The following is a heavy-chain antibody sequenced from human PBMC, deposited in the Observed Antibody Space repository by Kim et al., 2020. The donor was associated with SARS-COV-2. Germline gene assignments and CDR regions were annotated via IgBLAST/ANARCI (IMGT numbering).Heavy chain of an antibody. J-gene: IGHJ6*02. CDR1: GGSFSGYY. CDR3: ARANIVVVPAALGLGYYYYYGMDG. D-gene: IGHD2-2*01. CDR2: INHSGST. V-gene: IGHV4-34*01. Sequence: SETLSLTCAVYGGSFSGYYWSWIRQPPGKGLEWIGEINHSGSTNYNPSLKSRVTISVDTPKNQFSLKLSSVTAADTAVYYCARANIVVVPAALGLGYYYYYGMDGWGQGTTVTVSS.